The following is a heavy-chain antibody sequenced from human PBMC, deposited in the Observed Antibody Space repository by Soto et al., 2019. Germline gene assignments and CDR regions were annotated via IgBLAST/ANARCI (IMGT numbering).Heavy chain of an antibody. Sequence: PGGSLRLSCAASGFTFSSYGMHWVRQAPGKGPEWVAVIWYDGSNKYYADSVKGRFTISRDNSKNTLYLQMDSLRAEDTAVFYCARDYSGSSHPSDYWGQGTLVILSS. D-gene: IGHD1-26*01. V-gene: IGHV3-33*01. J-gene: IGHJ4*02. CDR1: GFTFSSYG. CDR3: ARDYSGSSHPSDY. CDR2: IWYDGSNK.